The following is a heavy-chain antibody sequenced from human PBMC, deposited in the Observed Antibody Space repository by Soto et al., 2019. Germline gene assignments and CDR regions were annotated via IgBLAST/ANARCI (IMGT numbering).Heavy chain of an antibody. CDR3: ARAEVSSGYWNNWFDP. Sequence: QVQLVQSGAEVKKPGSSVKVSCKASGGTFSTYTITWVRQAPGQGLEWMGGIIPIFGTANYPQKFQGRVTISADESTSTAYMELSSLRSEDTAVYYCARAEVSSGYWNNWFDPWGQGTLVTVSS. D-gene: IGHD3-22*01. J-gene: IGHJ5*02. CDR1: GGTFSTYT. CDR2: IIPIFGTA. V-gene: IGHV1-69*01.